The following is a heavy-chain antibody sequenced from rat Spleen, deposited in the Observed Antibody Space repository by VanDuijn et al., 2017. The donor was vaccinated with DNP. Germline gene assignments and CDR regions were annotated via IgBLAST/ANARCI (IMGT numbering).Heavy chain of an antibody. CDR2: NSYDGSSA. CDR1: GFIFSNYD. J-gene: IGHJ2*01. V-gene: IGHV5-29*01. Sequence: EVQLVESGGGPVQPGRSLKLSCVASGFIFSNYDMAWVRQAPGKGLEWVATNSYDGSSAYYRDSVKGRFTVSRDNAKSTLYLQMDSLRSEDTATYYCARRSNNVFDYWGQGVMVTVSS. CDR3: ARRSNNVFDY. D-gene: IGHD1-10*01.